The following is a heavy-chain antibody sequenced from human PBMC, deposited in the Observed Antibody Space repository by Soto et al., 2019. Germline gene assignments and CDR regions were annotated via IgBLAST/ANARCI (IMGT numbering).Heavy chain of an antibody. CDR1: GLSFSSYN. J-gene: IGHJ4*02. Sequence: GGSLRLSCAASGLSFSSYNMNWVRQSPGKGLEWVSSISLSGTYTYYADSVKGRFTVSRDNAKDSLYLQMSNLRAEDTAVYYCAKALNDYSDYDYWGQGALVTVSS. CDR3: AKALNDYSDYDY. V-gene: IGHV3-21*01. D-gene: IGHD4-17*01. CDR2: ISLSGTYT.